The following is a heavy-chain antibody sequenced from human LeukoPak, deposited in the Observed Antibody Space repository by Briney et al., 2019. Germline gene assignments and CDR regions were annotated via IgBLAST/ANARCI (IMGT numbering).Heavy chain of an antibody. Sequence: PSETLSLTCTVSGGSISSSSYYWGWIRQPPGKGLEWIGSIYYSGSTYYNPSLKSRVTISVDTSKNQFSLKLSSVTAADTAVYYCARAAGDDIWGQGTMVTVSS. V-gene: IGHV4-39*07. J-gene: IGHJ3*02. D-gene: IGHD1-26*01. CDR2: IYYSGST. CDR3: ARAAGDDI. CDR1: GGSISSSSYY.